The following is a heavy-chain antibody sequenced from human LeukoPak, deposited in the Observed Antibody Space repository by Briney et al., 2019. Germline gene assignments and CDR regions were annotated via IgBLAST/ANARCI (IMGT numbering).Heavy chain of an antibody. CDR2: INHSGST. CDR1: GGAFSGYY. CDR3: ARGQGVVPAAYYYYYYYMDV. Sequence: SETLSLTCAAYGGAFSGYYWSWIRQPPGKGLEWIGEINHSGSTNYNPSLKSRVTISVDTSKHQFSLKLSSMTAADTAVYYCARGQGVVPAAYYYYYYYMDVWGKGTTVTVSS. V-gene: IGHV4-34*01. J-gene: IGHJ6*03. D-gene: IGHD2-2*01.